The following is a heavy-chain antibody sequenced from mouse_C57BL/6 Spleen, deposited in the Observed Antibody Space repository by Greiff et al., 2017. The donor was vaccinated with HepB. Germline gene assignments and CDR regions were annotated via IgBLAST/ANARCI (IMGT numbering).Heavy chain of an antibody. D-gene: IGHD1-1*01. J-gene: IGHJ2*01. V-gene: IGHV1-64*01. CDR3: ARAVGDGSSWDYFDY. CDR1: GYTFTSYW. Sequence: QVQLQQPGAELVKPGASVKLSCKASGYTFTSYWMHWVKQRPGQGLEWIGMIHPNSGSTNYNEKFKSKATLTVDKSSSTAYMQLSSLTSEDSAVYYCARAVGDGSSWDYFDYWGQGTTLTVSS. CDR2: IHPNSGST.